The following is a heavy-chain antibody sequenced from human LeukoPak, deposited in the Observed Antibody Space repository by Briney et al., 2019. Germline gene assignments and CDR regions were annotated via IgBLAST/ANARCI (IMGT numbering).Heavy chain of an antibody. J-gene: IGHJ4*02. V-gene: IGHV3-30*02. CDR1: GFTFSSYG. Sequence: GGSLRLSCAASGFTFSSYGMHWVRQAPGKGLEWVAFIRYDGSNKYYADSVKGRFTISRDNSKNTLYLQMNSLRAEDTAVYYCAKLHRVGATTRHDYWGQGTLVTVSS. CDR2: IRYDGSNK. D-gene: IGHD1-26*01. CDR3: AKLHRVGATTRHDY.